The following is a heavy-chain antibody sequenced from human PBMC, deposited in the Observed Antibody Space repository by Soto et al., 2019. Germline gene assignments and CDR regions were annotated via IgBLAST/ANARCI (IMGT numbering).Heavy chain of an antibody. CDR1: GYTFTSYD. Sequence: GASVKVSCKASGYTFTSYDINWVRQATGQGLEWMGWMNPNSGNTGYAQKFQGRVTMTRNTPISTAYMELSSLRSEDTAVYYCARRLPLGYCTNGVCYTWFDPWGQGTLVTVSS. CDR3: ARRLPLGYCTNGVCYTWFDP. CDR2: MNPNSGNT. J-gene: IGHJ5*02. V-gene: IGHV1-8*01. D-gene: IGHD2-8*01.